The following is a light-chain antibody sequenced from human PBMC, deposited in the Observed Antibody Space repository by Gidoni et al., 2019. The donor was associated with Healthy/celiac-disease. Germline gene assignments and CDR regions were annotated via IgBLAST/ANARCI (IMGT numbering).Light chain of an antibody. CDR1: QSLLHSNGYNY. V-gene: IGKV2-28*01. J-gene: IGKJ2*01. Sequence: IVMTPSPLSLPVTPGEPASISCRSSQSLLHSNGYNYLDWYLQKPGQSPQLLIYLGSNRASGVPDRFSGSGSGTDFTLKISRVEAGDVGVYYCMQALQTPLTFXXXTKLEIK. CDR2: LGS. CDR3: MQALQTPLT.